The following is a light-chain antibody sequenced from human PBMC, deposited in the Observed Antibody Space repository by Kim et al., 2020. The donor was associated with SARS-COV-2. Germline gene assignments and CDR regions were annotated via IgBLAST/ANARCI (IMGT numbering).Light chain of an antibody. CDR3: NSRDSNNNVI. Sequence: SSELTQDPAVSVALGQTVRITCQGDSLTKYDVSWYQQKPGQAPVLVISVEDNRPSGIPDRFSGSRSGNTGLLTIPGAQAEDEADYYCNSRDSNNNVIFGG. CDR1: SLTKYD. CDR2: VED. J-gene: IGLJ2*01. V-gene: IGLV3-19*01.